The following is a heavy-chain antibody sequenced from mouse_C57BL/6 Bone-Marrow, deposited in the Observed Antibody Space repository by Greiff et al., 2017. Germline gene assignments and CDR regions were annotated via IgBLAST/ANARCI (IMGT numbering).Heavy chain of an antibody. CDR2: IRSGSSTI. Sequence: EVKLMESGGGLVKPGGSLKLSCAASGFTFSDYGMHWVRQAPEKGLEWVAYIRSGSSTIYYADPVKGRFTISRDNAKNTLFLQMTSLRSEDTAMYYCARGRNCYYAMDYWGQGTSGTVSS. J-gene: IGHJ4*01. V-gene: IGHV5-17*01. CDR1: GFTFSDYG. CDR3: ARGRNCYYAMDY. D-gene: IGHD4-1*01.